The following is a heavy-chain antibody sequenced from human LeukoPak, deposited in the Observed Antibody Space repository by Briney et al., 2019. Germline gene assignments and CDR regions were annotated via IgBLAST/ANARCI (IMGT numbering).Heavy chain of an antibody. J-gene: IGHJ4*02. CDR1: GFTFSSYA. Sequence: GASLRLSCAASGFTFSSYAMSWVRQAPGKGLEWVSGISGSGDYTYYADSVKGRFTISRDNAKNTLYLQMNSLRAEDTAVYYCVRGRGSGSYYDYWGQGTLVTVSS. D-gene: IGHD3-10*01. CDR2: ISGSGDYT. CDR3: VRGRGSGSYYDY. V-gene: IGHV3-23*01.